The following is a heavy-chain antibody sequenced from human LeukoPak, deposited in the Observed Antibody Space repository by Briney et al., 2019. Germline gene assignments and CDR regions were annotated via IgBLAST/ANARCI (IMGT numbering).Heavy chain of an antibody. CDR3: ARDSWDSSGWFFDY. J-gene: IGHJ4*02. Sequence: PGGSLRLSCAASGFTVSSNYMSWVRQAPGKGLEWVSVIYSGGSTYYADSVKGRFTISRHNSKNTLYLQMNSLRAEDTAVYYCARDSWDSSGWFFDYWGQGTLVTVSS. CDR1: GFTVSSNY. D-gene: IGHD6-13*01. CDR2: IYSGGST. V-gene: IGHV3-53*04.